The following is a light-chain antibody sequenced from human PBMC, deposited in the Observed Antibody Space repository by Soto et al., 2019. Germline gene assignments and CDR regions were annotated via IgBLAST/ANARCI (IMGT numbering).Light chain of an antibody. V-gene: IGLV2-14*01. CDR3: SSFTSDITYV. Sequence: QSVLTQPACVSGSPGQSITISCTGTSSDVGGYNSVSWYRQDPGKAPKLMIYDVTNRPSGVSNRFSGSKSGNTASLTISGLQAEDEADYYCSSFTSDITYVFGTGTKVTVL. J-gene: IGLJ1*01. CDR1: SSDVGGYNS. CDR2: DVT.